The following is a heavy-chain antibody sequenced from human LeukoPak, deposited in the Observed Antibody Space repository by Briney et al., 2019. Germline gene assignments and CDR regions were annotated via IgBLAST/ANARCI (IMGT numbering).Heavy chain of an antibody. Sequence: SETLSLTCTSSVGSISSGGYYWSWVRQHPEKGLEWIGYIYYSGTAYYNPSLKSRVTMSVDTSKNQFSLKLDSVTAADTAVYYCARFSNDHGVKFDYWGQGTLVTVSS. CDR2: IYYSGTA. CDR3: ARFSNDHGVKFDY. J-gene: IGHJ4*02. D-gene: IGHD4-17*01. V-gene: IGHV4-31*03. CDR1: VGSISSGGYY.